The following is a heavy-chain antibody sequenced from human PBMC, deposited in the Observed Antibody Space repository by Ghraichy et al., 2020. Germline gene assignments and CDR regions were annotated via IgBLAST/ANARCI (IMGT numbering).Heavy chain of an antibody. V-gene: IGHV1-8*01. Sequence: ASVKVSCKASGYTFTSYDINWVRQATGQGLEWMGWMNPNSGNTGYAQKFQGRVTMTRNTSISTAYMELRSLRSEDTAVYYCARVPFLRRYCSSTSCRTGYFQHWGQGTLVTVSS. D-gene: IGHD2-2*01. CDR1: GYTFTSYD. J-gene: IGHJ1*01. CDR3: ARVPFLRRYCSSTSCRTGYFQH. CDR2: MNPNSGNT.